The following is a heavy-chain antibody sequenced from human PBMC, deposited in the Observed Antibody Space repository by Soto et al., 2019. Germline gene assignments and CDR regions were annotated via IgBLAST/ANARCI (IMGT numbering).Heavy chain of an antibody. CDR1: GFTFHDYA. CDR3: VTEAEKVRLVAFAL. Sequence: GGSLRLSCATSGFTFHDYAMSWVRQAPGKGLEWVSAIAFTGSATYYADSVKGRFTISRDNSKNIVYLQMNSLRVDDTALYYCVTEAEKVRLVAFALWVQGTQVTVSS. J-gene: IGHJ4*02. CDR2: IAFTGSAT. D-gene: IGHD2-2*01. V-gene: IGHV3-23*01.